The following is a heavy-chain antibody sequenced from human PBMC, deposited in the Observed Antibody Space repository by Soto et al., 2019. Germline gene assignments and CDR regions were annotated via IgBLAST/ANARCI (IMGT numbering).Heavy chain of an antibody. Sequence: SETLSLTCAVYGGSFSGYYWSWIRQPPGKGLEWIGEINHSGSTNYNPSLKSRVTISVDTSKNQFSLKLSSVTAADTAVYYCARGSRWTGFDYWGQGTLVTVSS. J-gene: IGHJ4*02. D-gene: IGHD2-15*01. CDR3: ARGSRWTGFDY. V-gene: IGHV4-34*01. CDR2: INHSGST. CDR1: GGSFSGYY.